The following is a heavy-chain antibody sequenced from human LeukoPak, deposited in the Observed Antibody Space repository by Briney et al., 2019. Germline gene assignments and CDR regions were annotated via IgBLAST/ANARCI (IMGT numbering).Heavy chain of an antibody. CDR1: GYTFTGYY. V-gene: IGHV1-2*06. CDR3: ESLYYGSGSYGRYNPPFDY. D-gene: IGHD3-10*01. CDR2: INPNSGGT. J-gene: IGHJ4*02. Sequence: ASVNVSCKASGYTFTGYYMHGVRQAPGQGLEWMGRINPNSGGTNYAQKLQGRVTMTRDTSIRTAYMELSRLRSDDTAVYYCESLYYGSGSYGRYNPPFDYWGQGTLVTVSS.